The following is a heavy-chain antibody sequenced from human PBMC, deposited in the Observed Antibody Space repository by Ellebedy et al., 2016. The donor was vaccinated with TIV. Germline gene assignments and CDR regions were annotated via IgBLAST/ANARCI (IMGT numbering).Heavy chain of an antibody. V-gene: IGHV3-23*01. CDR1: GFTFSSYA. CDR2: VSGSGGST. Sequence: GESLKISCAASGFTFSSYAMSWVRQAPGKGLEWVSGVSGSGGSTYYADSVKGRFTISRDTSKNTVYLQMNSLRAEDTAVYYCARGNPPTTDLDYWGQGTVVTVSS. CDR3: ARGNPPTTDLDY. J-gene: IGHJ4*02. D-gene: IGHD1-14*01.